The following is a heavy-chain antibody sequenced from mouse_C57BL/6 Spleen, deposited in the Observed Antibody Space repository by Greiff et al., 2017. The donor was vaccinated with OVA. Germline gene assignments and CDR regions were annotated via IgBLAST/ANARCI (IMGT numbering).Heavy chain of an antibody. CDR1: GYTFTSYW. Sequence: QVQLQQPGTELVKPGASVKLSCKASGYTFTSYWMHWVKQRPGQGLEWIGNINPSNGGTNYNEKFKSKATLTVDKSSSTAYMQLSSLTSEDSAVYYCARGAFGLIYYYGSSYDYYAMDYWGQGTSVTVSS. CDR2: INPSNGGT. CDR3: ARGAFGLIYYYGSSYDYYAMDY. J-gene: IGHJ4*01. V-gene: IGHV1-53*01. D-gene: IGHD1-1*01.